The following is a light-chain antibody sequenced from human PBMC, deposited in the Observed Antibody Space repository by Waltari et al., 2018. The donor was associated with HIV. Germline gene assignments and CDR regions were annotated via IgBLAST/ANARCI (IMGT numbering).Light chain of an antibody. J-gene: IGKJ2*01. V-gene: IGKV3-20*01. CDR2: GAS. CDR1: QRVSSNY. CDR3: QQYGSSPYT. Sequence: EIVLTQSPGTLSLSPGERATLSCRASQRVSSNYLAWYQQKPGQAPRLLIYGASSRATGIPDRFSGSGSVTDFTLTISRLEPEDFAVYYCQQYGSSPYTFGQGTKLEIK.